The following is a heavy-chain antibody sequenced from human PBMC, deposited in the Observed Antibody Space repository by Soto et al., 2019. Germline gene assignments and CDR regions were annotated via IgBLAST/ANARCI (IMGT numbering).Heavy chain of an antibody. CDR3: ARVGFYDFWSGYPKGWFDP. J-gene: IGHJ5*02. Sequence: PSETLSLTCAVSGYSIISGYYWGFIRQPPGKGLEWIGSIYHSGSTYYNPSLKSRVTISVDTSKNQFSLKLSSVTAADTAVYYCARVGFYDFWSGYPKGWFDPWGQGTLVTVSS. V-gene: IGHV4-38-2*01. CDR1: GYSIISGYY. CDR2: IYHSGST. D-gene: IGHD3-3*01.